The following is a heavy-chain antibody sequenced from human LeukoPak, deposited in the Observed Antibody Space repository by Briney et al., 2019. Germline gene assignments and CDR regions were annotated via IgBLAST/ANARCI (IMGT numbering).Heavy chain of an antibody. V-gene: IGHV3-53*01. Sequence: GGSLRLSCAASGFTVSSNYMSWVRQAPGKGLEWVSVIYSGGSTYYADSVKGRFTISRDNSKNTLYLQMNSLRAEDTAVYYCARQGPGYSYAHDFDYWGQGTLVTVSS. CDR3: ARQGPGYSYAHDFDY. CDR1: GFTVSSNY. CDR2: IYSGGST. J-gene: IGHJ4*02. D-gene: IGHD5-18*01.